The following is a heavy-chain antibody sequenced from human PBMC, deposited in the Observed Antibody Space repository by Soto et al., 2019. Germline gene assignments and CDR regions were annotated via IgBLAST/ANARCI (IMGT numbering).Heavy chain of an antibody. Sequence: PSETLSITCNESGGSLGSYYWSWIRQPQGKGLEWIGYVFYTVRANYNASLKSRVSISLDTSNYQFSLKLSSVTAADTAVYYCARDGDGRMTTNPYYYNGMDVWGPGTTVTVSS. CDR3: ARDGDGRMTTNPYYYNGMDV. CDR1: GGSLGSYY. J-gene: IGHJ6*02. CDR2: VFYTVRA. V-gene: IGHV4-59*01. D-gene: IGHD4-4*01.